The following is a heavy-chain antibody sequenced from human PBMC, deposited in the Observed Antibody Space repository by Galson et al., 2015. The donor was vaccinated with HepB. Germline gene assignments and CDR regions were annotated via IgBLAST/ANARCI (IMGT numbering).Heavy chain of an antibody. D-gene: IGHD5-12*01. CDR3: TRVRHLARGMDV. V-gene: IGHV6-1*01. CDR1: GDSVSTNIVA. J-gene: IGHJ6*02. Sequence: CAISGDSVSTNIVAWNWIRQSPSRGLEWLGRTYYRSKWYNDYAVSVQSRITFNPDTSRNQFSLQLNSVTPEDTGVYYCTRVRHLARGMDVWGQGTTVTVSS. CDR2: TYYRSKWYN.